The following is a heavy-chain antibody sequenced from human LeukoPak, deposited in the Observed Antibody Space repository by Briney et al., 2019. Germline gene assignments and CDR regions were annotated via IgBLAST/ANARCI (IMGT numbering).Heavy chain of an antibody. D-gene: IGHD3-10*01. CDR2: ISYDGSNK. CDR3: AKGYYHGSGSYEWFGP. Sequence: PGGSLRLSCVVSGFNFDNFAMHWVRQAPGKGLEWVAVISYDGSNKYYADSVKGRFTISRDNAKNSLYLQMNSLRAEDTAVYYCAKGYYHGSGSYEWFGPWGQGTLVTVSS. J-gene: IGHJ5*01. CDR1: GFNFDNFA. V-gene: IGHV3-30*04.